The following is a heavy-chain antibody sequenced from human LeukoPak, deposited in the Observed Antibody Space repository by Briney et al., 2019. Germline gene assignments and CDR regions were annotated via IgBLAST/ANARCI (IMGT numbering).Heavy chain of an antibody. CDR1: GYTFTGYY. CDR2: INPKTGDT. J-gene: IGHJ4*02. CDR3: ARKGPYFDY. Sequence: ASVKVSCKTSGYTFTGYYIQWVRQAPGQGLEWMGWINPKTGDTNYAQIFQGRVTMTRDTSITSVYMDLSGLRSDDTAVYYCARKGPYFDYWGQGTLVTVSS. V-gene: IGHV1-2*02.